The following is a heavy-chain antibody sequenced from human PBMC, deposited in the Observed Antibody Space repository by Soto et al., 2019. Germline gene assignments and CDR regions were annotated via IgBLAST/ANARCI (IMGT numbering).Heavy chain of an antibody. J-gene: IGHJ4*02. D-gene: IGHD7-27*01. CDR1: GFSLSTSGVG. CDR2: LYWDDDK. Sequence: QITLKESGPTLVNPTQTLTLTCTFSGFSLSTSGVGVGWIRQPPGKALEWLAFLYWDDDKRYSPSLKSRLTITKDTSKTQVLLTMTNMDPVDTATYYCARTSVNWGSRGLVDYWGQGTLVTVAS. V-gene: IGHV2-5*02. CDR3: ARTSVNWGSRGLVDY.